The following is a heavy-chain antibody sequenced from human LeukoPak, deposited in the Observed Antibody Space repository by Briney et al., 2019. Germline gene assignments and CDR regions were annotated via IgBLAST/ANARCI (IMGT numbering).Heavy chain of an antibody. CDR2: INPNSGGT. V-gene: IGHV1-2*02. Sequence: ASVKVSCEASGYTFTGYYMHWVRQAPGQGLEWMGWINPNSGGTNYAQKFQGRVTMTRDTSISTAYMELSRLRSDDTAVYYCARDQQIYSSTSCYDYWGQGTLVTVSS. J-gene: IGHJ4*02. CDR1: GYTFTGYY. CDR3: ARDQQIYSSTSCYDY. D-gene: IGHD2-2*01.